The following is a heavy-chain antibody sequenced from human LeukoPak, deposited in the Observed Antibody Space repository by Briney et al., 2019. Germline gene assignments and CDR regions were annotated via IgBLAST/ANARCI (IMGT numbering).Heavy chain of an antibody. CDR1: GFTFSSYW. CDR2: IKQDGSEK. J-gene: IGHJ4*02. D-gene: IGHD3-10*01. Sequence: GGSLRLSCAASGFTFSSYWMSWVRQAPGKGLEWVANIKQDGSEKYYVDSVKGRFTISRDNTKNSLYLQMNSLRAEDTAVYYCASIVEEFGELLYDYWGQGTLVTVSS. V-gene: IGHV3-7*01. CDR3: ASIVEEFGELLYDY.